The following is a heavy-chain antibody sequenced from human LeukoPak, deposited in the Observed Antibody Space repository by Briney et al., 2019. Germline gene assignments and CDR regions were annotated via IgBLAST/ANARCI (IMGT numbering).Heavy chain of an antibody. Sequence: PGASLKISCQGSGSIFTSYWIGWVRQLPGKGLEWMGIIYPGDSDTRYSPSFQGQVTISADKSISTAYLQWSSLKASDTAIYYCARHKGRHFYDSSGYYRSLDYYYYYGMDVWGQGTTVTVSS. CDR2: IYPGDSDT. V-gene: IGHV5-51*01. CDR1: GSIFTSYW. J-gene: IGHJ6*02. D-gene: IGHD3-22*01. CDR3: ARHKGRHFYDSSGYYRSLDYYYYYGMDV.